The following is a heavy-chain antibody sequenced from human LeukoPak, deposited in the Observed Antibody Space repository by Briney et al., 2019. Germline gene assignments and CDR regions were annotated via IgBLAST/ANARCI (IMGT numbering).Heavy chain of an antibody. J-gene: IGHJ4*02. D-gene: IGHD1-26*01. CDR3: AKDMSIVGATGFDY. Sequence: GGSLRLSCAASGFTFSNYGMNWVRQAPGKGPEWVAVISYDSINKFYADSVKGRFTISRDNSKNTLYLQMNNLRPEDTAVYSCAKDMSIVGATGFDYWGQGTLVTVSS. CDR1: GFTFSNYG. CDR2: ISYDSINK. V-gene: IGHV3-30*18.